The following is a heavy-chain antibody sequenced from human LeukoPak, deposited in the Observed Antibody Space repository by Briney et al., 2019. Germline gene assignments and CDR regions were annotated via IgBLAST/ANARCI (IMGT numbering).Heavy chain of an antibody. D-gene: IGHD3-22*01. CDR2: IYYSGST. Sequence: PSETLSLTCTVSGGSISSSSYYWGWIRQPPGKGLEWIGGIYYSGSTYYNPSLKSRVTISVDTSKNQFSLKLSSVTAADTAVYYCANILGYYDSSGYYYFRYYYYYMDVWGKGTTVTVSS. V-gene: IGHV4-39*01. CDR1: GGSISSSSYY. CDR3: ANILGYYDSSGYYYFRYYYYYMDV. J-gene: IGHJ6*03.